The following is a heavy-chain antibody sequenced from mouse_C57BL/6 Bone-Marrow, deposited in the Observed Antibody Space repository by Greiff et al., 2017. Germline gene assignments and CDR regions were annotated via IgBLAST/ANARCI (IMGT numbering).Heavy chain of an antibody. CDR3: GRRGSMDGYSFAY. D-gene: IGHD2-3*01. Sequence: QVQLQQPGAELVRPGASVKLSCKASGYTFTDYYINWVKQRPGQGLEWIGRIYPGSGNTYYNEKFKGKATLTAEKSSSTAYMQLSSLTSEDSAVYFCGRRGSMDGYSFAYWGQGTLVTVSA. J-gene: IGHJ3*01. CDR1: GYTFTDYY. V-gene: IGHV1-76*01. CDR2: IYPGSGNT.